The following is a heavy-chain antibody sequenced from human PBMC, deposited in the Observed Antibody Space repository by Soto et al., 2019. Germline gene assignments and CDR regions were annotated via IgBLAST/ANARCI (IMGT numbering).Heavy chain of an antibody. D-gene: IGHD6-19*01. CDR1: GFTFSNYA. Sequence: GGSLRLSCAASGFTFSNYAMNWVRQAPGKGLEWVSGISNSGDSTYYADSVKGRFTISRDNSKNTLYLHMNSLRAGDTAVYYCAKDFVRQWLVLDNWFDPWGQGTLVTVSS. CDR2: ISNSGDST. V-gene: IGHV3-23*01. J-gene: IGHJ5*02. CDR3: AKDFVRQWLVLDNWFDP.